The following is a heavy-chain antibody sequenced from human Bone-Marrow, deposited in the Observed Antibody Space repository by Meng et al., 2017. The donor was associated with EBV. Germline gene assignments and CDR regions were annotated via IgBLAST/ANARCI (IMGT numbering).Heavy chain of an antibody. J-gene: IGHJ4*02. V-gene: IGHV4-61*01. CDR1: GRSVHSGTYP. Sequence: QVKLSELVSVLVQHSSTLSLTCHVSGRSVHSGTYPWSWIRQSPGNGLEWLGYISDTGTTIYTPSLKSLVSIFLETSKNLFSLKLNSVTTADTAVYYCAKSRSSTPGVVDYWGQGTLVTVSS. D-gene: IGHD3-10*01. CDR2: ISDTGTT. CDR3: AKSRSSTPGVVDY.